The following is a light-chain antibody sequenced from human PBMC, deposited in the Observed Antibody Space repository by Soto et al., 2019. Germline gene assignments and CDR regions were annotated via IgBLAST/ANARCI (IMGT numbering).Light chain of an antibody. CDR2: DAS. V-gene: IGKV3-20*01. CDR3: QQYGGSLLT. CDR1: QSVSSGS. J-gene: IGKJ4*01. Sequence: EIVLTQSPGTLSLSPGERATLSCRASQSVSSGSLAWYQQKPGQAPRLLIYDASSRATGIPDRFSGSGSGTDFTLTISRLEPEDFAVYYCQQYGGSLLTFGGGTKVEIK.